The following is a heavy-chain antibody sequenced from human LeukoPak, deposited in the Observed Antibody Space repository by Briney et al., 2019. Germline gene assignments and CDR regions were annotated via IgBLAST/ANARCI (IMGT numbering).Heavy chain of an antibody. CDR3: ARDIYDSSGYYLDS. V-gene: IGHV3-20*04. CDR2: INWNGDNT. J-gene: IGHJ5*01. CDR1: GFTFSSYG. D-gene: IGHD3-22*01. Sequence: GGSLRLSCAASGFTFSSYGMSWVRQAPGQGLEWVSDINWNGDNTGYAESVKGRFTISRDNAKNSLFLRMNNLRAEDTALYYWARDIYDSSGYYLDSWGQGTLVTVSS.